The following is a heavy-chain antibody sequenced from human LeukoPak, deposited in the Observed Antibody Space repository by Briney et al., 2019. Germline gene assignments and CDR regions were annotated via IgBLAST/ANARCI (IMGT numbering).Heavy chain of an antibody. V-gene: IGHV3-66*01. J-gene: IGHJ4*02. CDR3: ARGIGYYDSSGYYFDY. Sequence: GGSLRLSCAASGFTVSSNYMSWVRQAPGKGLEWVSVIYSGGSTYYADSVKGRFTISRDNSRNTLYLQMNSLRAEDTAVYYCARGIGYYDSSGYYFDYWGQGTLVTVSS. CDR2: IYSGGST. CDR1: GFTVSSNY. D-gene: IGHD3-22*01.